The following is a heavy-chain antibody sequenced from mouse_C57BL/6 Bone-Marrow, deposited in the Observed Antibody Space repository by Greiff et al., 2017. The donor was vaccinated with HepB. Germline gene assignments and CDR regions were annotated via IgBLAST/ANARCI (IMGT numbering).Heavy chain of an antibody. V-gene: IGHV1-76*01. CDR3: ARGVTTEDFDV. CDR1: GYTFTDYY. J-gene: IGHJ1*03. Sequence: QVQLQQSGAELVRPGASVKLSCKASGYTFTDYYINWVKQRPGQGLEWIARIYPGSGNTYYNEKFKGKATLTAEKSSSTAYMQLSSLTSEDSAVYFCARGVTTEDFDVWGTGTTVTVSS. CDR2: IYPGSGNT. D-gene: IGHD1-1*01.